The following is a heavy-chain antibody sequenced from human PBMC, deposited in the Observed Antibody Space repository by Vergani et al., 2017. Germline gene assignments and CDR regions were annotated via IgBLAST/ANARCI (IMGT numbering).Heavy chain of an antibody. V-gene: IGHV4-39*07. CDR1: GGSISSSSYY. J-gene: IGHJ4*02. CDR3: AIRSGIVYDIFSGTQYFFDF. D-gene: IGHD3-9*01. Sequence: QVQLQESGPGLVKPSETLSLTCTVSGGSISSSSYYWGWIRQPPGKGLEWIGNIYRTGRTHFNPSLKSRVTISVDTSNNHFSLRLNSLTAADTAVYYCAIRSGIVYDIFSGTQYFFDFWGQGTLVTVSS. CDR2: IYRTGRT.